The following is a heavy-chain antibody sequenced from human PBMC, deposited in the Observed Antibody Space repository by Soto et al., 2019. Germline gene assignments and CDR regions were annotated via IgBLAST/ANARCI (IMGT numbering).Heavy chain of an antibody. J-gene: IGHJ6*03. CDR1: GGSLTGYY. Sequence: SETLSLTCAVYGGSLTGYYWSWIRQPPGKGLEWIGEIHHSGFTNYNPSLKSRVTMSVDTSRNVFSLNLNSVTAADTAVYYCTRVELGAADGRYYYYMDVWDEGTTVTVSS. V-gene: IGHV4-34*01. CDR2: IHHSGFT. D-gene: IGHD1-26*01. CDR3: TRVELGAADGRYYYYMDV.